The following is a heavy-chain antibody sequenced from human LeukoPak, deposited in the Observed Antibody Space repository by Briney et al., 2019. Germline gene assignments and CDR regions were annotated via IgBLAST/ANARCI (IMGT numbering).Heavy chain of an antibody. CDR1: GGSFSGYY. D-gene: IGHD5-18*01. Sequence: KSSETLSLTCAVYGGSFSGYYWSWIRQPPGKGLEWIGEINHSGSTNYNPSLKSRVTISVDTSKNQFSLKLSSVTAADTAVYYCARIYVDTAMFFRGYNYYFDYWGQGTLVTVSS. J-gene: IGHJ4*02. V-gene: IGHV4-34*01. CDR2: INHSGST. CDR3: ARIYVDTAMFFRGYNYYFDY.